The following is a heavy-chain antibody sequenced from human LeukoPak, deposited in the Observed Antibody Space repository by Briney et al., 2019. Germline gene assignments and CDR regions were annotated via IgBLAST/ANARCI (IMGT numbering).Heavy chain of an antibody. D-gene: IGHD1-20*01. V-gene: IGHV3-21*06. CDR2: ISSSSKYI. J-gene: IGHJ4*02. Sequence: PGGSLRLSCAASGFSFSTYTMNWVRQAPGKGLEWVSSISSSSKYIYYADSMKGRFTISRDNAQSSLYLQVNSLRAEDTAVYYCARGGPITGTSPDWFDCWGQGTLVTASS. CDR3: ARGGPITGTSPDWFDC. CDR1: GFSFSTYT.